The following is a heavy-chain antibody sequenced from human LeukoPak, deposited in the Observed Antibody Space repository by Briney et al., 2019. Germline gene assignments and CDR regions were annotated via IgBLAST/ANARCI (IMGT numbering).Heavy chain of an antibody. D-gene: IGHD2-15*01. CDR1: GVSISSDSYY. Sequence: PSETLSLTCTVSGVSISSDSYYWSWIRQPAGKGLEWIGRFYTSGTTNYNPSLKSRVTISVDTSKNQFSLKLRSVTAADTALYYCARSELSCSGGSCPTRYAFDIWGQGTVVTASS. V-gene: IGHV4-61*02. CDR2: FYTSGTT. J-gene: IGHJ3*02. CDR3: ARSELSCSGGSCPTRYAFDI.